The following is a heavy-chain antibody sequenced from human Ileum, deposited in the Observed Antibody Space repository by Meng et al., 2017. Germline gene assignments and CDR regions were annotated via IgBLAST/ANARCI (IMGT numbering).Heavy chain of an antibody. D-gene: IGHD3-16*01. V-gene: IGHV3-74*01. Sequence: VQLVEAGGGLVQPGGSLRLSCAASGFTFSNSWMHWVRQTPGKGLVWVSRINEDGRVTNYADSVEGRFTVSRDNAKNTLYLQMNSLRVEDTGIYYCARINYVEDSWGQGTLVTVPS. CDR3: ARINYVEDS. J-gene: IGHJ4*02. CDR1: GFTFSNSW. CDR2: INEDGRVT.